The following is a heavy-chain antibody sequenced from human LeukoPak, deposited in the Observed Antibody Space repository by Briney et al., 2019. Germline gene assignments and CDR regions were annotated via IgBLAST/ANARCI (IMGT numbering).Heavy chain of an antibody. CDR3: ARVYYDTLSGYWDSDF. J-gene: IGHJ4*02. CDR1: GYTFTSYA. D-gene: IGHD3-9*01. V-gene: IGHV7-4-1*02. Sequence: ASVKVSCKASGYTFTSYAMNWVRQAPGQGLEWMGWINTNTGNPRYAQGFTGRFAFSLDTSVSTAYLQISSLKAEDTAVYFCARVYYDTLSGYWDSDFWGQGTLVTVSS. CDR2: INTNTGNP.